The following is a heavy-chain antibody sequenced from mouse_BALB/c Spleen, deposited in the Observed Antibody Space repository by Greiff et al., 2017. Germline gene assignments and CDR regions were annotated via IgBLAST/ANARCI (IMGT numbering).Heavy chain of an antibody. CDR3: TRGGLQAWFAY. CDR1: GYTFTSYY. J-gene: IGHJ3*01. V-gene: IGHV1S81*02. CDR2: INPSNGGT. D-gene: IGHD2-13*01. Sequence: QVQLQQSGAELVKPGASVKLSCKASGYTFTSYYMYWVKQRPGQGLEWIGEINPSNGGTNFNEKFKSKATLTVDKSSSTAYMQLSSLTSEDSAVYYCTRGGLQAWFAYWGQGTLVTVSA.